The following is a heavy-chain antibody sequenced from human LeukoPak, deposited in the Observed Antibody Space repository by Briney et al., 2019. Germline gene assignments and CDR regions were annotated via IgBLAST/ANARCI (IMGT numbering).Heavy chain of an antibody. CDR3: ARGPRVVVVPAAVHWFDP. CDR1: GDTFSNHP. CDR2: ISAYNGNT. D-gene: IGHD2-2*01. V-gene: IGHV1-18*01. J-gene: IGHJ5*02. Sequence: ASVKVSCKASGDTFSNHPISWVRQAPGQGLEWMGWISAYNGNTNYAQKLQGRVTMTTDTSTSTAYMELRSLRSDDTAVYYCARGPRVVVVPAAVHWFDPWGQGTLVTVSS.